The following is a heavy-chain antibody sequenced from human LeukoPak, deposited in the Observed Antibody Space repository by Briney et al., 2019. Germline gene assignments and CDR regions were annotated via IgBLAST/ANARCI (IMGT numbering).Heavy chain of an antibody. D-gene: IGHD2-15*01. CDR3: ARSSQEDIVVVVAAWEADY. J-gene: IGHJ4*02. V-gene: IGHV3-11*01. Sequence: GGSLRLSCAASGFTFSDYYMSWIRQAPGKGLEWVSYISSSGSTIYYADSVKGRFTISRDNAKNSLYLQMNSLRAEDTAVYYCARSSQEDIVVVVAAWEADYWGQGTLVTVSS. CDR1: GFTFSDYY. CDR2: ISSSGSTI.